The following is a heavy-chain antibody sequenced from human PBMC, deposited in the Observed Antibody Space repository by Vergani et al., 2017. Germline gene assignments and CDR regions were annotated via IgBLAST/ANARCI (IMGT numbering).Heavy chain of an antibody. V-gene: IGHV2-5*01. J-gene: IGHJ4*02. CDR1: GFSVSTSGVA. CDR2: IYWNDDE. Sequence: QITLKESGPTLVKPTQTLTLTCTFSGFSVSTSGVAVGWIRQPPGKALEWLALIYWNDDERYRPSLKSRLTITTDTSQNQVVLTMTNMDPVETDTYYCAHSRPPGFFDYWGQGTLVTVSS. CDR3: AHSRPPGFFDY.